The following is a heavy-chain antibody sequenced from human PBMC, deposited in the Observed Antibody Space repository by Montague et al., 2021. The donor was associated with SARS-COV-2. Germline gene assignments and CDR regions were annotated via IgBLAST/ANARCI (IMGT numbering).Heavy chain of an antibody. CDR2: IYYTGST. CDR1: GGSITSYY. Sequence: SETLSLTCTVSGGSITSYYWSWIRQPPGKGLEWIGHIYYTGSTNYNPSLKSRGTISVDKSKNQFSLRLSSVTAADTAVYHCARSGFYDLLTGYSFGSIDPWGQGTLVTVSS. D-gene: IGHD3-9*01. CDR3: ARSGFYDLLTGYSFGSIDP. V-gene: IGHV4-59*01. J-gene: IGHJ5*02.